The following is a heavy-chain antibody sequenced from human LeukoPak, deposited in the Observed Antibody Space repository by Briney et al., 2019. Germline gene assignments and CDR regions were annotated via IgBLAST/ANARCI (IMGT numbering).Heavy chain of an antibody. CDR1: GFSLSNSA. V-gene: IGHV3-23*01. CDR3: AKGAYDYIEMGYFDY. Sequence: GGSLRLSCAASGFSLSNSAMSWVRQAPGKGLEWVSLIIASSGSTFYADSVKGRFTISRDNSKNTLYLQMNSLRAEDTAVYYCAKGAYDYIEMGYFDYWGQGTLVTVPS. J-gene: IGHJ4*02. CDR2: IIASSGST. D-gene: IGHD5-12*01.